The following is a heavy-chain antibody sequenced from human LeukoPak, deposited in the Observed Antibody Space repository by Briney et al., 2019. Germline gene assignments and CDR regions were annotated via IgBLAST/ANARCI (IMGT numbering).Heavy chain of an antibody. CDR1: GFTFSSYG. V-gene: IGHV3-30*03. CDR3: AGRKGHDAFDI. J-gene: IGHJ3*02. Sequence: GGSLRLSCAASGFTFSSYGMHWVRQAPGNGLEWVTVISYDVSNKYYADSVKGRFTISRDNSKNTLYLQMNSLRAEDTAVYYCAGRKGHDAFDIWGQGTMVTVSS. CDR2: ISYDVSNK.